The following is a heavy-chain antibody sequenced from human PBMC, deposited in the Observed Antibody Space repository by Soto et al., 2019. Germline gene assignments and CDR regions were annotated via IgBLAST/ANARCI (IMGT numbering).Heavy chain of an antibody. CDR3: ARGGRGGYYKDA. J-gene: IGHJ6*03. V-gene: IGHV3-74*01. D-gene: IGHD3-10*01. CDR1: GFTFSNYW. CDR2: IKSDGSIT. Sequence: EVQLVESGGGLVQPGGSLRLSCAASGFTFSNYWIHWVRQAPGKGLVWVSRIKSDGSITNYADSVKGRFTISRDNAKNTVYVEMNSLRAEDTAVYYCARGGRGGYYKDAWCKGTTVTVSS.